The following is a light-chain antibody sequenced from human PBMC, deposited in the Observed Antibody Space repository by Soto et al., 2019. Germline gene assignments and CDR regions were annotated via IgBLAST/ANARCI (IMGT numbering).Light chain of an antibody. CDR1: QGISSY. CDR3: QQLNSYPYT. J-gene: IGKJ2*01. Sequence: DIQLTQSPSFLSASVGDSVTITCRASQGISSYLAWYQQKPGKAPKLLLYAASTLQSGVPSRFSGSGSVTEFTLTISSLQPEDFATYYCQQLNSYPYTFGQGTKLEIK. CDR2: AAS. V-gene: IGKV1-9*01.